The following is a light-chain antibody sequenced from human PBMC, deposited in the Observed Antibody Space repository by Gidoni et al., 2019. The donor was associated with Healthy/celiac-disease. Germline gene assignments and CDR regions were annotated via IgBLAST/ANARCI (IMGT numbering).Light chain of an antibody. CDR1: QSISSY. Sequence: DIQMTQSPSSLSASVGDRVTITCRASQSISSYLNWYQQKPGKAPKLLIYTASSLQSGVPSRFSGSGSGTDFTLTISSLQPEDFATYNCQQGYSTPRTFGQGTKLEIK. CDR3: QQGYSTPRT. CDR2: TAS. V-gene: IGKV1-39*01. J-gene: IGKJ2*01.